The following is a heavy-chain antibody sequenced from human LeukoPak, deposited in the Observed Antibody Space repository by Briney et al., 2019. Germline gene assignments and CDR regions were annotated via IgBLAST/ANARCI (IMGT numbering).Heavy chain of an antibody. V-gene: IGHV3-21*01. CDR2: ISSSSSYI. CDR1: GFTFSSYS. D-gene: IGHD6-13*01. Sequence: GGSLRLSCAASGFTFSSYSMNWVRQAPGKGLEWVSSISSSSSYIYYADSVKGRFTISRDNAKNSLYLQMNSPRAEDTAVYYCARNIAAAGTVYYYYYYMDVWGKGTTVTVSS. J-gene: IGHJ6*03. CDR3: ARNIAAAGTVYYYYYYMDV.